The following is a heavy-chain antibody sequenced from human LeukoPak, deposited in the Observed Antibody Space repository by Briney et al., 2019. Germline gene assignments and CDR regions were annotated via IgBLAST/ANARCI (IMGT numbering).Heavy chain of an antibody. V-gene: IGHV3-33*06. CDR1: GFTFISYA. CDR2: IWYDGNNK. CDR3: AKDRGYYYYYMDV. Sequence: GGSRKPSGAASGFTFISYAMHWFRRAPAKGLDWVAVIWYDGNNKYYADSVKGRFTISRDNSKNTLYLQMNSLRAEDTAVYYCAKDRGYYYYYMDVWGKGTTVTVSS. D-gene: IGHD3-10*01. J-gene: IGHJ6*03.